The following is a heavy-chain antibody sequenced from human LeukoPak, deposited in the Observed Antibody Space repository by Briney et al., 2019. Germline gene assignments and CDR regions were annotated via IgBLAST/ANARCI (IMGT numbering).Heavy chain of an antibody. D-gene: IGHD3-10*01. J-gene: IGHJ6*02. Sequence: ASVTVSFESSGYTFTSYDINWVRQATGQGLEWMGWMNPNSGNTGYAQKFQGRVTMTRNTSISTAYMELSSLRSEDTAVYYCARSSVLLWFGELLAPGGYYYGMDVWGQGTTVTVSS. CDR2: MNPNSGNT. V-gene: IGHV1-8*01. CDR1: GYTFTSYD. CDR3: ARSSVLLWFGELLAPGGYYYGMDV.